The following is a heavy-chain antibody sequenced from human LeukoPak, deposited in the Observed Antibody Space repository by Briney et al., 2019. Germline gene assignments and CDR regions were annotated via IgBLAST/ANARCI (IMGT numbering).Heavy chain of an antibody. CDR3: ARALGDIVVVTARQIDAFDI. V-gene: IGHV3-21*01. CDR2: ISSSSSYI. J-gene: IGHJ3*02. Sequence: GGSLRLSCAASEFTFSSYSMNWVRQAPGKGLEWVSSISSSSSYIYYADSVKGRFTISRDNAKNSLYLQMNSLRAEDTAVYYCARALGDIVVVTARQIDAFDIWGQGTMVTVSS. D-gene: IGHD2-21*02. CDR1: EFTFSSYS.